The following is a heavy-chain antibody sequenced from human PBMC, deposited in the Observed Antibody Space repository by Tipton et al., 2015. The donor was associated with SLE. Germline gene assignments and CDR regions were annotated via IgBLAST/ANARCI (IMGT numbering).Heavy chain of an antibody. CDR2: INHSGST. Sequence: TLSLTCPVYGGSFSDYYWTWIRQPPGKGLEWIGAINHSGSTRYNPSLQSRVTTSIDTSKSQFSLKLTSVTAADTAMYYCARELRGGFDFWGQGALVTVSS. J-gene: IGHJ4*02. D-gene: IGHD3-16*01. V-gene: IGHV4-34*01. CDR1: GGSFSDYY. CDR3: ARELRGGFDF.